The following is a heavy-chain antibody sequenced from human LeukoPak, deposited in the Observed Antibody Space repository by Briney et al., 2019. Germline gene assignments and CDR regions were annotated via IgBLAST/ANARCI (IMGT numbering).Heavy chain of an antibody. J-gene: IGHJ5*02. CDR2: ISYDGSNK. CDR1: GFTFSSYG. Sequence: GGSLRLSCAASGFTFSSYGMHWVRQAPGKGLEWVAVISYDGSNKYYADSVKGRFTISRDNSKNTLYLQMNSLRAEDTAVYYCAKDSSSWYNWFDPWGRGTLVTVSS. D-gene: IGHD6-13*01. V-gene: IGHV3-30*18. CDR3: AKDSSSWYNWFDP.